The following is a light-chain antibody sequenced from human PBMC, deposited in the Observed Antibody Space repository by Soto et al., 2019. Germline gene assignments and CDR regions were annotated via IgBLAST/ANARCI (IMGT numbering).Light chain of an antibody. CDR2: DVS. CDR1: SSDVGGYNY. CDR3: SSYTSSSTRV. V-gene: IGLV2-14*01. Sequence: QPVLTQPASVSGSPGQSITISCTGTSSDVGGYNYVSWYQQHPGKAPKLMIYDVSNRPSGVSNRFSGSKSGNTASLTISGLQAEDEDDYYCSSYTSSSTRVFGGGTKLTVL. J-gene: IGLJ3*02.